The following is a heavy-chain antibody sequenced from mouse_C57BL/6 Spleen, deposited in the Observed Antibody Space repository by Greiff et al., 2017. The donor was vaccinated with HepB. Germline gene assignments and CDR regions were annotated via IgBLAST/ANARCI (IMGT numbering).Heavy chain of an antibody. CDR2: ISSGSSTI. J-gene: IGHJ3*01. CDR3: AGAGRPGPIAWFAY. CDR1: GFTFSDYG. V-gene: IGHV5-17*01. Sequence: EVKLVESGGGLVKPGGSLKLSCAASGFTFSDYGMHWVRQAPEKGLEWVAYISSGSSTIYYADTVKGRFTISSANAKNTLFLQMTSLRSEDTAIYYCAGAGRPGPIAWFAYWGQGTLVTVSA.